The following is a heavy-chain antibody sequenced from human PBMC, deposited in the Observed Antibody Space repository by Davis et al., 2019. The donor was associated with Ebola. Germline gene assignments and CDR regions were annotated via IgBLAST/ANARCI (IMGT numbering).Heavy chain of an antibody. CDR3: TTDPGMMSTFGGIVNHYGMDV. Sequence: GESLKISCAASGFTFSSNSMNWVRQAPGKGLEWVGRIKTKADGGTAAYAAAVKGRFTISRDDAEQTLYLEMSSLKSEDTGIYYCTTDPGMMSTFGGIVNHYGMDVWGQGTTVTVSS. V-gene: IGHV3-15*01. D-gene: IGHD3-16*01. J-gene: IGHJ6*02. CDR2: IKTKADGGTA. CDR1: GFTFSSNS.